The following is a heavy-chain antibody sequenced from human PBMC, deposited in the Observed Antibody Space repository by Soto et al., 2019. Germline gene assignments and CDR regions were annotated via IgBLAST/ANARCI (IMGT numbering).Heavy chain of an antibody. CDR1: GFTLSDFA. J-gene: IGHJ2*01. CDR3: AKMGGGNLPKLFHV. V-gene: IGHV3-23*01. D-gene: IGHD3-16*01. CDR2: FTAAGRNT. Sequence: PWGSLRLSCAASGFTLSDFAMSWVRKAPGKGLEWVPTFTAAGRNTFYADSVKGRFTISRDNSKSTLYLHVNSLRVDDTAVYYGAKMGGGNLPKLFHVRGRRTLVTASS.